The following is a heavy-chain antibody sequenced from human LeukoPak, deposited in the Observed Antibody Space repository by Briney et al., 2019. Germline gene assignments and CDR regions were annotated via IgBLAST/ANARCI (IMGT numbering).Heavy chain of an antibody. CDR3: ARDGCGSSSCIDY. CDR1: GGSINSYY. CDR2: ISYSGST. Sequence: SETLSLTCSVSGGSINSYYWSWIRQPPGKGLEWIGYISYSGSTNYNPSLKSRVTISVDTSKNQFSLKLSSVTAADTAVYYCARDGCGSSSCIDYWGQGTLVTVSS. D-gene: IGHD6-6*01. V-gene: IGHV4-59*01. J-gene: IGHJ4*02.